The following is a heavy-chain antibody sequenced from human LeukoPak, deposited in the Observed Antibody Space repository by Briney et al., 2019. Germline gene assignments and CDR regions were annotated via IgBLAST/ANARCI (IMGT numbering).Heavy chain of an antibody. CDR3: ARGRFLYHWFDP. Sequence: SETLSLTCAVYGGSFSGYYWSWIRQPPGKGLERIGEINHSGSTNYNPSLKSRVTISVDTSKNQFSLKLSSVTAADTAVYYCARGRFLYHWFDPWGQGTLVTVSS. CDR1: GGSFSGYY. V-gene: IGHV4-34*01. CDR2: INHSGST. J-gene: IGHJ5*02. D-gene: IGHD2-2*02.